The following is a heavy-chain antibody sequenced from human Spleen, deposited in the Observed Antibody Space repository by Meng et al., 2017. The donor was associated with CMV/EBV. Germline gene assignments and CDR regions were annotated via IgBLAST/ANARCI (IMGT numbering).Heavy chain of an antibody. CDR1: GFTFSSYG. J-gene: IGHJ4*02. CDR3: TRVSRDRYYYFDY. V-gene: IGHV3-30*02. Sequence: GESLKISCAASGFTFSSYGMHWVRQAPGKGLEWVAFIRYDGSNKYYADSVKGRFTISRDNSKNTLYLQMNSLRAEDTAVYYCTRVSRDRYYYFDYWGQGTLVTVPS. CDR2: IRYDGSNK. D-gene: IGHD5-24*01.